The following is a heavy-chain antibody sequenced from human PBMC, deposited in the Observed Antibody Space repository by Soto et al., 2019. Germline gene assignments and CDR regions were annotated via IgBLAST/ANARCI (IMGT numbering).Heavy chain of an antibody. D-gene: IGHD2-21*01. V-gene: IGHV1-69*02. J-gene: IGHJ3*02. CDR2: IIPLLGVR. CDR3: TIGSWSGEVFDI. Sequence: QVQLVQSGAEVKKPGSSVKVSCKDSGGTFSTYSMFWVRQAPGQGLEWMGRIIPLLGVRNYAQRFQDRVTITADKSTATVHMELSSLRAADTALYYCTIGSWSGEVFDIWGQGTMVTVSS. CDR1: GGTFSTYS.